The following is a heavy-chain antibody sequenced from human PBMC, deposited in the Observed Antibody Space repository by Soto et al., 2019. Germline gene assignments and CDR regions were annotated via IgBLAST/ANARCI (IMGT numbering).Heavy chain of an antibody. V-gene: IGHV3-30*18. CDR1: GFTFSSYG. CDR2: ISYDGSNK. CDR3: AKLAAAGTGDAFDI. J-gene: IGHJ3*02. Sequence: PGGSLRLSCSASGFTFSSYGMHWVRQAPGKGLEWVAVISYDGSNKYYADSVKGRFTISRDNSKNTLYLQMNSLRAEDTAVYYCAKLAAAGTGDAFDIWGQGTMVTVSS. D-gene: IGHD6-13*01.